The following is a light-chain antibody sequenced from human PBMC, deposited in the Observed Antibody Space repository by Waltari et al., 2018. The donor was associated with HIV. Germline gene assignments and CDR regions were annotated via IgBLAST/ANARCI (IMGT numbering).Light chain of an antibody. J-gene: IGKJ4*01. CDR2: GAS. CDR3: QQYAASPRT. Sequence: EIVLTQSPGTLSLSPGERATLSCRPSQSVRSAPLPWCQQKPGQAPRLLIYGASSRAPGIPDRFSGSVAVTDFILTISRLEPEDCAVYYCQQYAASPRTFGGGTKVEIK. V-gene: IGKV3-20*01. CDR1: QSVRSAP.